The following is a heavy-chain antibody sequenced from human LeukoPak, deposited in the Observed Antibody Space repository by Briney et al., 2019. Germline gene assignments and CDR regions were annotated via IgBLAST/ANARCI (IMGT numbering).Heavy chain of an antibody. D-gene: IGHD5-18*01. CDR2: IYYTGST. Sequence: KPSETLSLTRSVSGGSVISYYWNWIRQSPGKGLEWIGYIYYTGSTNYNPSLKSRVTLSMDTSKNQFSLRLSSVTAADTAVYYCARQGRGYLGYSEYWGQGNLVTVSS. CDR1: GGSVISYY. CDR3: ARQGRGYLGYSEY. V-gene: IGHV4-59*02. J-gene: IGHJ4*02.